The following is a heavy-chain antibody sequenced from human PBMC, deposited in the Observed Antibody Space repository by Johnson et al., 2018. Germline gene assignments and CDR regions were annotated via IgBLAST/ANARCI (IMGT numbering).Heavy chain of an antibody. V-gene: IGHV3-33*08. CDR2: IWYDGSNK. J-gene: IGHJ3*02. CDR3: AGYCSGGSCYDDAFDI. D-gene: IGHD2-15*01. CDR1: GFTFSSYG. Sequence: QVQLVESGGGVVQPGRSLRLSCAASGFTFSSYGMHWVRQAPGKGLEWVAVIWYDGSNKYYADSVKGRFTISRDNAKNSLYLQMNGLRAEDTAVYYCAGYCSGGSCYDDAFDIWGQGTMVTVSS.